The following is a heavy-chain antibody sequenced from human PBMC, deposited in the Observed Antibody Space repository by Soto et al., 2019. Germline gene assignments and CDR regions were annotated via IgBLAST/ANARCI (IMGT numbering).Heavy chain of an antibody. J-gene: IGHJ4*02. CDR3: ARVKTTVTTRPDY. CDR2: MNPNSGNT. Sequence: ASVKVSCKASGYTFTSYDINWVRQATGQGLEWMGWMNPNSGNTGYAQKFQGRVTMTRNTSISTAYMELSSLRSEDTAVYYCARVKTTVTTRPDYWGQGTLVTVSS. D-gene: IGHD4-17*01. CDR1: GYTFTSYD. V-gene: IGHV1-8*01.